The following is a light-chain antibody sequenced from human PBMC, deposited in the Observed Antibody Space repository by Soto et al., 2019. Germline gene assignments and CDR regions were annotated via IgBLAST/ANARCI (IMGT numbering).Light chain of an antibody. CDR3: SSYTARSTWV. CDR2: EVS. J-gene: IGLJ3*02. Sequence: QSALTQPASVSGSPGQSITNSCTGTSSDVGGYNYVSWYQQHPGTSPKLMIYEVSNRPSGVSNRFSGSKSGNTASLIISGLQAEDEGDYYCSSYTARSTWVFGGGTKVTVL. V-gene: IGLV2-14*01. CDR1: SSDVGGYNY.